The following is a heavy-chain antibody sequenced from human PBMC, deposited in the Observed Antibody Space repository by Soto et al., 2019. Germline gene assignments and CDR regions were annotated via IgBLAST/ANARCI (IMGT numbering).Heavy chain of an antibody. CDR1: GFTFSSFG. CDR3: AKSKDSTIFGVVIYYFDT. CDR2: LSPNGGST. Sequence: GGSLRLSCAASGFTFSSFGMNWVRQAPGKGLEWVSSLSPNGGSTYYAESVKGRFTISRDNAKNTLFLQMDSLRAEDTAVYFCAKSKDSTIFGVVIYYFDTWGQGALVTVSS. V-gene: IGHV3-23*01. D-gene: IGHD3-3*01. J-gene: IGHJ4*02.